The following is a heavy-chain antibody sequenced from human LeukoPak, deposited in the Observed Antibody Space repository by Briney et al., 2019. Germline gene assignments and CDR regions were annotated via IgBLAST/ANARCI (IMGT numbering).Heavy chain of an antibody. D-gene: IGHD3-22*01. Sequence: TGGSLRLSCAASGFTFSSYAMCWVRQVPGKGLEWISAISGSGGGTYYADSVKGRFTISRDNSKNTLYLQMNSLRAEDTAVYYCARSLSRRYYDSSGVNWYFDLWGRGTLVTVSS. CDR1: GFTFSSYA. CDR2: ISGSGGGT. V-gene: IGHV3-23*01. J-gene: IGHJ2*01. CDR3: ARSLSRRYYDSSGVNWYFDL.